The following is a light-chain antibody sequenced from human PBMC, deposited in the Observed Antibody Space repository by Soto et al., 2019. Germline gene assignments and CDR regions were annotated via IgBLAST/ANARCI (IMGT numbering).Light chain of an antibody. CDR1: QSVTNNY. J-gene: IGKJ1*01. V-gene: IGKV3-20*01. CDR3: QQYGSSSWT. CDR2: GAS. Sequence: EVVLTQSPGTLSLSPGERATLSFRASQSVTNNYFAWYKQKPGQAPRLLIYGASRRATGIPDRFSGSGSGTDFTLTISRLEPEDFAVYYCQQYGSSSWTFGQGTKVDIK.